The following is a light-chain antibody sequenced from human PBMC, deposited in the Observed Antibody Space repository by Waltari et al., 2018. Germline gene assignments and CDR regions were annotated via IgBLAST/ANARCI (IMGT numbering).Light chain of an antibody. CDR3: QQRSNWPPGLT. Sequence: EIVLTQLPATLSLSPGERATLSCRASQRVSTYVGCYQQKPGQAPRLLIYDASRRATGIPARFSGSGSGTDFTLTISSLEPEDFAVYYCQQRSNWPPGLTFGGGTRVEIK. V-gene: IGKV3-11*01. CDR2: DAS. J-gene: IGKJ4*01. CDR1: QRVSTY.